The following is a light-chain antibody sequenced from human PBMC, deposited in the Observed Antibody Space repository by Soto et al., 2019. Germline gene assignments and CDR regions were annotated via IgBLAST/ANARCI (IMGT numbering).Light chain of an antibody. Sequence: DIQMTQSPSTLSASVGDRVTITCRASPSISSWLAWYQQKPGKAPKLLIYKASSLEIGVPSRFSGSGSGTEFTLTISSLKPDDFATYYYQQYNSYSRTFGQGTKVEIK. CDR2: KAS. V-gene: IGKV1-5*03. CDR3: QQYNSYSRT. CDR1: PSISSW. J-gene: IGKJ1*01.